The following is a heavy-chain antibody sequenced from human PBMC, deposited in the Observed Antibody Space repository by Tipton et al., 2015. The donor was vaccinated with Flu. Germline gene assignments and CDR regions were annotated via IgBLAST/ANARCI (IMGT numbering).Heavy chain of an antibody. CDR1: GGSISSGSYY. CDR2: VYPSGSA. D-gene: IGHD2/OR15-2a*01. Sequence: TLSLTCTVSGGSISSGSYYWSWIRQPAGKGLEWIGRVYPSGSANYNPSLKSRVTISVDTSKNQFSLNLSSVTAADTAVYYCARGRGYCVTTTCLLPFDFWGQGTLVTVSS. CDR3: ARGRGYCVTTTCLLPFDF. J-gene: IGHJ4*02. V-gene: IGHV4-61*02.